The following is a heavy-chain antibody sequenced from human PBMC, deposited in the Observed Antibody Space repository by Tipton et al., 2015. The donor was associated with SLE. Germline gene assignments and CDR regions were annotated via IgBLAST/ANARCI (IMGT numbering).Heavy chain of an antibody. CDR2: FDPEDGET. CDR3: ATASVDDPYYFDY. V-gene: IGHV1-24*01. CDR1: GYTLTELS. Sequence: QSGAEVKKPGASVKVSCKVSGYTLTELSMHWVRQAPGKGLEWMGTFDPEDGETIYAQNFQGRVTLIDDTSTDTTYLELSSLRSEDTAVYYCATASVDDPYYFDYWGQGTLVTVSS. J-gene: IGHJ4*02.